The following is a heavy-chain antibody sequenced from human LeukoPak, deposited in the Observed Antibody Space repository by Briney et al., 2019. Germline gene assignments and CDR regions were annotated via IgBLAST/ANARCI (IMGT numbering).Heavy chain of an antibody. D-gene: IGHD6-19*01. CDR3: ARDLSSGSDLDY. CDR2: INPNSGGT. CDR1: VYTFTGYY. V-gene: IGHV1-2*02. Sequence: ASVKVSCKASVYTFTGYYMHWVRQAPGQGLEWMGWINPNSGGTNYAQKFQGRVTMTRDTSISTAYMELSRLRSDDTAVYYCARDLSSGSDLDYWGQGTPVTVSS. J-gene: IGHJ4*02.